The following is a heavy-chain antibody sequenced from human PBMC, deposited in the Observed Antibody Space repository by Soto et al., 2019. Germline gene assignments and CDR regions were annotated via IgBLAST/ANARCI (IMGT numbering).Heavy chain of an antibody. CDR2: IYYSGSA. V-gene: IGHV4-59*08. CDR3: ARRYGPGFDY. CDR1: GGSISSYY. D-gene: IGHD4-17*01. J-gene: IGHJ4*02. Sequence: PSETLSLTCTVSGGSISSYYWSWIRQTPGKGLQYIGYIYYSGSANYNPSLKSRVTISDDTSTNQIFLTLTSVTAADTAVYYCARRYGPGFDYWGQGTLVTVSS.